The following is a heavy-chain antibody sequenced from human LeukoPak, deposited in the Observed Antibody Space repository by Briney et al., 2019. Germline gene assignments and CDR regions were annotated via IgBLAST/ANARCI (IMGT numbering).Heavy chain of an antibody. CDR2: IRYDGSNK. Sequence: GGSLRLSYAASGFTFSSYGMHWVRQAPGKGLEWVAFIRYDGSNKYYADSVKGRFTISRDNSKNTLYLQMNSLRAEDTAVYYCAPTIEYSSSSPGYWGQGTLVTVSS. CDR1: GFTFSSYG. V-gene: IGHV3-30*02. J-gene: IGHJ4*02. D-gene: IGHD6-6*01. CDR3: APTIEYSSSSPGY.